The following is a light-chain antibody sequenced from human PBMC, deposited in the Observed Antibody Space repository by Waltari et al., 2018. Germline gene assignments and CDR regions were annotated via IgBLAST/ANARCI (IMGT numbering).Light chain of an antibody. CDR1: SSDVGGFNF. CDR2: DVS. CDR3: ISYTISSTLNWV. Sequence: QSALTQPASVSGSPGQSITISCTGTSSDVGGFNFVSWYQQHPGKAPKLMIYDVSKGPSGVSNRVSGSKSGNTASLTISGLQAEDEADYYCISYTISSTLNWVFGGGTKLTVL. J-gene: IGLJ3*02. V-gene: IGLV2-14*03.